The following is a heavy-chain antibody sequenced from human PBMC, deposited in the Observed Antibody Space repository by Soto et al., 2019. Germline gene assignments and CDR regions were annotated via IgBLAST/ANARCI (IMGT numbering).Heavy chain of an antibody. V-gene: IGHV3-53*01. CDR3: ARDLSWDKVVSPLSGMDV. Sequence: GGSLRLSCAASGFTVSSNYMSWVRQAPGKGLEWVSVIYSGGSTYYADSVKGRFTISRDNSKNTLYLQMNSLRAEDTAVYYCARDLSWDKVVSPLSGMDVWGQGTTVTVSS. CDR1: GFTVSSNY. CDR2: IYSGGST. J-gene: IGHJ6*02. D-gene: IGHD2-15*01.